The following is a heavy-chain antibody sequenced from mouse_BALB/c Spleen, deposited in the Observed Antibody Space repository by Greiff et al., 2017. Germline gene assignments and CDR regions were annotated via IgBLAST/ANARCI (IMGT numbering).Heavy chain of an antibody. CDR1: GFDFSRYW. Sequence: EVKLLESGGGLVQPGGSLKLSCAASGFDFSRYWMSWVRQAPGKGLEWIGEINPDSSTINYTPSLKDKFIISRDNAKNTLYLQMSKVRSEDTALYYCARLLLLRWGAMDYWGQGTSVTVSS. CDR2: INPDSSTI. CDR3: ARLLLLRWGAMDY. J-gene: IGHJ4*01. V-gene: IGHV4-1*02. D-gene: IGHD1-1*01.